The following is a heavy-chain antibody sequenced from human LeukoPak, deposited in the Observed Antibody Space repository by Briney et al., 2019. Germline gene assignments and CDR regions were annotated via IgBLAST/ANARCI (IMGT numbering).Heavy chain of an antibody. Sequence: PGRSLRLSRAASGFTFRSYGMHWVRQAPGKGLEWVAIVWYDGNNKYYADSVKGRFTVSRDNSKDTVSLQLNSLRAEDTAVYYCARGSGAAAGAFDYWGQGTLVTVPS. CDR2: VWYDGNNK. J-gene: IGHJ4*02. D-gene: IGHD6-13*01. CDR3: ARGSGAAAGAFDY. CDR1: GFTFRSYG. V-gene: IGHV3-33*01.